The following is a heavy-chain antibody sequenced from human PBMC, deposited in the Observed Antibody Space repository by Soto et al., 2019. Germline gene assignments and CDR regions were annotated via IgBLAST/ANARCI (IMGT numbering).Heavy chain of an antibody. J-gene: IGHJ6*03. Sequence: SETLSLTCAVSGGSFSGYYWSWIRQPPGKGLEWIGEINHSGSTNYNPSLKSRVTISVDTSKNQFSLKQSSVTAADTAVYYCARGWDGYCSSPSCPPYYYYHLDVWGKGTTVTVSS. V-gene: IGHV4-34*01. CDR1: GGSFSGYY. CDR2: INHSGST. D-gene: IGHD2-2*01. CDR3: ARGWDGYCSSPSCPPYYYYHLDV.